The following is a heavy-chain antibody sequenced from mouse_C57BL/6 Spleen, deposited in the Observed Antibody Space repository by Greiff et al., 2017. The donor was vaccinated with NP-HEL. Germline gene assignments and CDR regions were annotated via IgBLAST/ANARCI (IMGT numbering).Heavy chain of an antibody. J-gene: IGHJ2*01. CDR1: GYTFTSYW. V-gene: IGHV1-52*01. D-gene: IGHD1-1*01. CDR3: AREDITRDYFDY. CDR2: IDPSDSET. Sequence: QVQLQQPGAELVRPGSSVKLSCKASGYTFTSYWMHWVKQRPIQGLEWIGNIDPSDSETHYNQKFKDKATLTVDKSSSTAYMQLSSLTSEDSAVYYCAREDITRDYFDYWGQGTTLTVSS.